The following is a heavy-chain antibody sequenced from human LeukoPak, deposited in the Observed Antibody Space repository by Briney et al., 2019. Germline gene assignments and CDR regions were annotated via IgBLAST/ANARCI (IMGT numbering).Heavy chain of an antibody. CDR3: ARVYLGIYYDGSPSPFDY. J-gene: IGHJ4*02. V-gene: IGHV1-18*01. CDR2: ISGYNGNT. CDR1: GYTFTSYG. Sequence: ASVKVSCKASGYTFTSYGISWVRQAPGQGLEWMGWISGYNGNTKSSQSLQDRVIMTTDTSTRTAYMELRSLRPDDTAVYYCARVYLGIYYDGSPSPFDYWGQGTLVTVSS. D-gene: IGHD3-22*01.